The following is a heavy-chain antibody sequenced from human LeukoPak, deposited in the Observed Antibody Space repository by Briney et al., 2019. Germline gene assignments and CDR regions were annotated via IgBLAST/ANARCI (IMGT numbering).Heavy chain of an antibody. CDR2: IRHDGSNT. V-gene: IGHV3-30*02. CDR1: GFTLSTYW. Sequence: GGSLRLSCAASGFTLSTYWMSWVRQAPGKGLEWVAFIRHDGSNTYYIDSVKGRFTISRDKSMLYLQMNSLGPDDTAVYYCAKEPRLRTAGWWAEFDLWGQGTLVTVSS. J-gene: IGHJ4*02. D-gene: IGHD2-15*01. CDR3: AKEPRLRTAGWWAEFDL.